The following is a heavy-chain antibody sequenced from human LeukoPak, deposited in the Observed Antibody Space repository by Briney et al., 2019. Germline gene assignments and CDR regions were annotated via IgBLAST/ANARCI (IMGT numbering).Heavy chain of an antibody. CDR1: GSTFSDYY. CDR2: ISSSSSYT. D-gene: IGHD6-13*01. Sequence: PGGSLRLSCAASGSTFSDYYMSWIRQAPGKGLEWVSYISSSSSYTNYADSVKGRFTISRDNAKNSLYLQMNSLRAEDTAVYYCARDLIIAAAGTNWFDPWGQGTLVTVSS. J-gene: IGHJ5*02. V-gene: IGHV3-11*06. CDR3: ARDLIIAAAGTNWFDP.